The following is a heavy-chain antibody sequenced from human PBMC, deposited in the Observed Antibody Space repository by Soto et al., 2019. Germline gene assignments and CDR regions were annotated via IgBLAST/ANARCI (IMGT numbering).Heavy chain of an antibody. CDR1: GFTFSSYE. CDR2: ISSSGSTI. V-gene: IGHV3-48*03. CDR3: ARGEDFWSGDFYYYGMDV. Sequence: SLRLSCAASGFTFSSYEMNWVRQAPGKGLEWVSYISSSGSTIYYADSVKGRFTISRDNAKNSLYLQMNSLRAEDTAVYYCARGEDFWSGDFYYYGMDVWGQGTTVTVYS. J-gene: IGHJ6*02. D-gene: IGHD3-3*01.